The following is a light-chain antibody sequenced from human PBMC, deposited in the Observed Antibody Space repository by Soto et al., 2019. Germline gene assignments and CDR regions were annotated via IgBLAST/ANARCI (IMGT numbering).Light chain of an antibody. V-gene: IGKV1-9*01. CDR1: QGISSY. J-gene: IGKJ1*01. Sequence: IQLTHSPSSLSASVGDRVTITCRASQGISSYLAWYQQKPGKAPKLLIYAASTLQSGVPSRFSGSGSGTDFTLTISSLQPEDFATYYCQQLNSYPRTFGQGTKVDIK. CDR2: AAS. CDR3: QQLNSYPRT.